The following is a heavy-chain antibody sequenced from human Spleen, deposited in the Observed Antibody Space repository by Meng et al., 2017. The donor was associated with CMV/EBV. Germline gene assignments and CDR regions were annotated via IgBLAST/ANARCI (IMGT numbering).Heavy chain of an antibody. CDR1: GFALSTYS. J-gene: IGHJ4*02. Sequence: SGFALSTYSMTWGRQAPGKAPEWLSAITSGSSTYYSDSRRGRFTISRDNAKNSLYLQMNSLRAEDTAVYYCASELRYLEWFSYNDYWGQGTLVTVSS. CDR3: ASELRYLEWFSYNDY. D-gene: IGHD3-3*01. CDR2: ITSGSST. V-gene: IGHV3-21*01.